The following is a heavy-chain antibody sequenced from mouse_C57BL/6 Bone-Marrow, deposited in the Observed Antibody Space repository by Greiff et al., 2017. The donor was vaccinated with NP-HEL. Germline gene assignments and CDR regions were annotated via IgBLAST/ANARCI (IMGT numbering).Heavy chain of an antibody. D-gene: IGHD1-1*01. CDR3: TTGGFYYYGSTFAY. Sequence: EVQLQQSGAELVRPGASVKLSCTASGFNIKDYYMHWVKQRPEQGLEWIGRIDPEDGDTEYAPKFQGKATMTADTYSKTAYLPLSSLASEDTAVYYCTTGGFYYYGSTFAYWGQGTLVTVSA. J-gene: IGHJ3*01. CDR1: GFNIKDYY. V-gene: IGHV14-1*01. CDR2: IDPEDGDT.